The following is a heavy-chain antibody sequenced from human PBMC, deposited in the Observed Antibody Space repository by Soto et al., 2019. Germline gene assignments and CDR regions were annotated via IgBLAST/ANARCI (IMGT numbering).Heavy chain of an antibody. V-gene: IGHV5-51*01. CDR1: GYSFTSYW. CDR2: IYPGDSDT. Sequence: GESLKISCQGSGYSFTSYWIGWVRQMPGKGLEWMGSIYPGDSDTRYSPSFQGQVTISADKSISTAHLQWSSLKASDTAMYYCARRGYCSGGSCYQEDYGMDVWGQGTTVTVSS. CDR3: ARRGYCSGGSCYQEDYGMDV. D-gene: IGHD2-15*01. J-gene: IGHJ6*02.